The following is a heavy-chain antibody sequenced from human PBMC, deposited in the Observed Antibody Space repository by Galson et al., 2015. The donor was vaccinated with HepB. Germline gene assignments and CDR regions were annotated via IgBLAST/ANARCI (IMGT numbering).Heavy chain of an antibody. D-gene: IGHD4-11*01. CDR2: ISSSSSTI. CDR1: GFTFSSYS. J-gene: IGHJ4*02. V-gene: IGHV3-48*02. Sequence: SLRLSCAASGFTFSSYSMNWVRQAPGKGLEWVSYISSSSSTIYYADSVKGRFTISRDNAKNSLYLQMNSLRDEDTAVYYCARHWAERTTPLYYFDYWGQGTLVTVSS. CDR3: ARHWAERTTPLYYFDY.